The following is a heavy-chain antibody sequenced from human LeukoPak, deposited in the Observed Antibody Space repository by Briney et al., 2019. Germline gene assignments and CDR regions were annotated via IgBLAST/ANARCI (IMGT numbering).Heavy chain of an antibody. Sequence: PGGSLRLSCAASGFTFSSYSMNWVRQAPGKGLEWVSYISSSSSTIYYADSVKGRFTISRDNAKNSLYLQMNSLRAEDTAVYYCARVDAGGLYGDYGFWGQGTLVTVSS. CDR3: ARVDAGGLYGDYGF. J-gene: IGHJ4*02. CDR2: ISSSSSTI. V-gene: IGHV3-48*04. CDR1: GFTFSSYS. D-gene: IGHD4-17*01.